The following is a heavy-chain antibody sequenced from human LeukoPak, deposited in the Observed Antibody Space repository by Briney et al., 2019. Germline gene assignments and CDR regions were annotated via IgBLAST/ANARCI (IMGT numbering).Heavy chain of an antibody. CDR2: ISYSGST. CDR3: ARLGIAAALFDY. J-gene: IGHJ4*02. D-gene: IGHD6-13*01. Sequence: SETLSLTCTVSGASIRSYYWSWLRQPPGKGLEWIGYISYSGSTNYNPSLKRRVTISVDTSKNQYSLKLSSVTAADTAVYYCARLGIAAALFDYWGQGTLVTVSS. V-gene: IGHV4-59*08. CDR1: GASIRSYY.